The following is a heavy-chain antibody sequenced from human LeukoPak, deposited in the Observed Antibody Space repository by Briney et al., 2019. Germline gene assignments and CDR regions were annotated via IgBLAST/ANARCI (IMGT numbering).Heavy chain of an antibody. CDR3: ARDKIGSSWSDY. V-gene: IGHV4-4*07. Sequence: SGTLSLTCTVSGASISDYYWSWIRQSAGKGLEWIGRISTTGSTYYNPSFQSRVTMSADPSKTLFFLRLRSVTAADTAVYYCARDKIGSSWSDYWGQGTLVTVSS. D-gene: IGHD6-13*01. CDR2: ISTTGST. J-gene: IGHJ4*02. CDR1: GASISDYY.